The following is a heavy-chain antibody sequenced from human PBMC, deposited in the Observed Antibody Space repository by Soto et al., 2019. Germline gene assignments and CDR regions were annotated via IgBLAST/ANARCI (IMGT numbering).Heavy chain of an antibody. J-gene: IGHJ4*02. Sequence: QVQLVQSGAEVKKPGSSVKVSCEASGGTFSSYAISWVRQAPGQGLEWMGGIIPIFGTANYAQKFQGRVTITADESTSTAYMELSSLRSEDTAVYYCARSHQTARFLEWNLDYWGQGTLVTVSS. D-gene: IGHD3-3*01. CDR1: GGTFSSYA. CDR2: IIPIFGTA. V-gene: IGHV1-69*01. CDR3: ARSHQTARFLEWNLDY.